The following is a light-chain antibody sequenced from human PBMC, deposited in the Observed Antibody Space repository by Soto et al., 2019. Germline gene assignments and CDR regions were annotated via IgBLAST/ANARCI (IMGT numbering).Light chain of an antibody. J-gene: IGKJ3*01. V-gene: IGKV3-20*01. CDR1: QSVTINY. CDR2: GAS. CDR3: QQYGSSPFT. Sequence: EIVLTQSPGTLSLSPGEGATLSCRASQSVTINYLAWYQQKPGQAPRLLVYGASTRATGIPDRFSGSGSGTDFTLTINRLEPEDFAVYYCQQYGSSPFTFGPGTKVD.